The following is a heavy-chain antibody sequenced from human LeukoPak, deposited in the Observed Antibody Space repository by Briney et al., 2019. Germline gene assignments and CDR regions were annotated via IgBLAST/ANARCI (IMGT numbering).Heavy chain of an antibody. CDR3: ARGLLEWSYYFDY. Sequence: SETLSLTCTVSGGSISSYYWSWIRQPPGKGLEWIGYIYYSGSTNYNPSLKSRVTISVDTSKNQFSLKPSSVTAADTAVYYCARGLLEWSYYFDYWGQGTLVTVSS. D-gene: IGHD3-3*01. CDR2: IYYSGST. V-gene: IGHV4-59*01. CDR1: GGSISSYY. J-gene: IGHJ4*02.